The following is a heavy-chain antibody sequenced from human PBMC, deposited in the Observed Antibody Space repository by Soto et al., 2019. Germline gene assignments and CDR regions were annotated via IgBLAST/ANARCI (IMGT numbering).Heavy chain of an antibody. CDR3: AHRPSYCSGGSCYSGFDY. CDR1: GFSLSTSGVG. J-gene: IGHJ4*02. CDR2: IYWDDDK. D-gene: IGHD2-15*01. V-gene: IGHV2-5*02. Sequence: PTQTLTLTCNFSGFSLSTSGVGVGWIRQPPGKALEWLALIYWDDDKRYSPSLKSRLTITKDTSKNQVVLTMTNMDPVDTATYYCAHRPSYCSGGSCYSGFDYWGQGTLVTVSS.